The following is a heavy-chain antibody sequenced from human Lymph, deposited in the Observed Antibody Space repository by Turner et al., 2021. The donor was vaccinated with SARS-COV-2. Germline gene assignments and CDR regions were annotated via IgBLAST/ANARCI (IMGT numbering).Heavy chain of an antibody. V-gene: IGHV1-8*02. CDR3: ARGRYSGGGMDV. CDR2: MNPNSGNT. CDR1: GYTFTSYD. Sequence: QVQLVQSGTEVKKPGASVKVPCKAPGYTFTSYDINWVRQATGQGLEWMGWMNPNSGNTGYAQKFQGRVTMTRNTSISTAYMELSSLRSEDTAVYYCARGRYSGGGMDVWGQGTTVTVSS. J-gene: IGHJ6*02. D-gene: IGHD1-26*01.